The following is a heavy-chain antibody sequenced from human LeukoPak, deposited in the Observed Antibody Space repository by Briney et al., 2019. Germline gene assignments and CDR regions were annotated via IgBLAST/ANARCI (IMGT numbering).Heavy chain of an antibody. D-gene: IGHD6-19*01. CDR3: ARSAAVAGRGAWFDP. CDR2: IYHSGST. V-gene: IGHV4-38-2*02. Sequence: SETLSLTCTVSGYSISSGYYWGWIRQPPGKGLEWIGSIYHSGSTYYNPSLKSRVTISVDTSKNQFSLKLSSVTAADTAVYYCARSAAVAGRGAWFDPWGQGTLVTVSS. J-gene: IGHJ5*02. CDR1: GYSISSGYY.